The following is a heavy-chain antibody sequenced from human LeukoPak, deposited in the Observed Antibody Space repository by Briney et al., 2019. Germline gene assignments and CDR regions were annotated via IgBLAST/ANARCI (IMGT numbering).Heavy chain of an antibody. CDR3: ARFVRGGYFDY. CDR1: GYTFTSYD. V-gene: IGHV1-18*01. J-gene: IGHJ4*02. CDR2: ISAYNGNT. Sequence: ASVKVSCKASGYTFTSYDINWVRQATGQGLEWMGWISAYNGNTNYAQKLQGRVTMTTDTSTSTAYMELRSLRSDDTAVYYCARFVRGGYFDYWGQGTLVTVSS. D-gene: IGHD3-10*01.